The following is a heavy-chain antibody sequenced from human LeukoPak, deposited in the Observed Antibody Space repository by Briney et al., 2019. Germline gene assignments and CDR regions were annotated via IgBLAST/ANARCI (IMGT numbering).Heavy chain of an antibody. CDR1: GYSFTAYW. CDR2: IYPGDSAT. CDR3: ARPAAGLGGFDY. Sequence: GESLKISCRGSGYSFTAYWIAWVRQMPGKGLEWMATIYPGDSATTYSPSFQGQVTISADKSITTAYLQWSSLKASDTAMYYCARPAAGLGGFDYWGLGTLVTVSS. J-gene: IGHJ4*02. V-gene: IGHV5-51*01. D-gene: IGHD3-16*01.